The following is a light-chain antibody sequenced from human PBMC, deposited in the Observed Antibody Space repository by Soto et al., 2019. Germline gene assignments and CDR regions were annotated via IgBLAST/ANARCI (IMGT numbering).Light chain of an antibody. Sequence: DIQMTQSPSTVSTSVGDRVTITCRASQSISGLLAWYQQKPGRAPTLLIYKASILESGVTSRFSGSGSGTEFSLTISSLQPDDSETYYCQQYNRYPLTFGQGTRLEIK. CDR2: KAS. J-gene: IGKJ5*01. V-gene: IGKV1-5*03. CDR3: QQYNRYPLT. CDR1: QSISGL.